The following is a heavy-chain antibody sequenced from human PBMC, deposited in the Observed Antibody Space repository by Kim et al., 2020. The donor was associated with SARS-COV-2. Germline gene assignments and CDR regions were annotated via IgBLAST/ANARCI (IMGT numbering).Heavy chain of an antibody. D-gene: IGHD3-10*01. CDR2: IKSKTDGGTT. CDR1: GFTFSNAW. J-gene: IGHJ4*02. Sequence: GGSLRLSCAASGFTFSNAWMSLVRQAPGKGLEWVGRIKSKTDGGTTDYAAPVKGRFTISRDDSKNTLYLQMNSLKTEDTAVYYCTTGLWFGELFCDYWGQGTLVTVSS. V-gene: IGHV3-15*01. CDR3: TTGLWFGELFCDY.